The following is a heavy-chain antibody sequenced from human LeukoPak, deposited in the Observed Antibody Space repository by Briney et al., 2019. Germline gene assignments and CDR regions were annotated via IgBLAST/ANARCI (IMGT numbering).Heavy chain of an antibody. D-gene: IGHD6-19*01. CDR2: ISYDGNKK. J-gene: IGHJ4*02. V-gene: IGHV3-30*02. CDR3: ARDSSSGWYHNY. Sequence: GGSLRLSCAASGFIFSKYGMHWVRQAPGKGLEWVAYISYDGNKKDYADFVKGRFTVSRDNSKNTLFLEMISLRVEDTAVYYCARDSSSGWYHNYWGQGTLVTVSS. CDR1: GFIFSKYG.